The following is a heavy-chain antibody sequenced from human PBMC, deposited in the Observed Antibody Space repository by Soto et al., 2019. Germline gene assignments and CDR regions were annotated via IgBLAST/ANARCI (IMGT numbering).Heavy chain of an antibody. V-gene: IGHV3-23*01. CDR3: AKGATIFGMVTNVWEYYYGMDV. CDR1: GLSFGSFG. CDR2: ITGSGGNT. J-gene: IGHJ6*02. D-gene: IGHD3-3*01. Sequence: EVQLLESGGGLVQPGGSLRLSCAASGLSFGSFGMSWVRQVPGQGLEWVSGITGSGGNTYYADSVKGRFTISRDNSKGSLYLQMYSLRAEDTAVYYCAKGATIFGMVTNVWEYYYGMDVWGQGTTVTVSS.